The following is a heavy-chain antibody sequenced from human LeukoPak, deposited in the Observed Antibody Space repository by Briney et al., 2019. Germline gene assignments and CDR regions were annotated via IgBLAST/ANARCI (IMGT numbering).Heavy chain of an antibody. V-gene: IGHV3-21*01. D-gene: IGHD6-13*01. CDR1: GFTYISYS. CDR2: ISSSSSYI. CDR3: ARSHGYSSSYFDY. Sequence: GGSLRLSCAASGFTYISYSMNWVRQARGKGLEGVSSISSSSSYIYYADSVKGRFTISRDDAKNSLYLQMNSLRAEDTAVYYCARSHGYSSSYFDYWGQGTLVTVSS. J-gene: IGHJ4*02.